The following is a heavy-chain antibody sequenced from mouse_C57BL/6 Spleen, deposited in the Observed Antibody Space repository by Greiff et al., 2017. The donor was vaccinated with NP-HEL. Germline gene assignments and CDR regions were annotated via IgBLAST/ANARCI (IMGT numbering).Heavy chain of an antibody. D-gene: IGHD1-1*01. CDR1: GYTFTSYW. V-gene: IGHV1-64*01. CDR2: IHPNSGST. Sequence: QVQLQQPGAELVKPGASVKLSCKASGYTFTSYWMHWVKQRPGQGLEWIGMIHPNSGSTNYNEKFKSKATLTVDKSSSTAYMQLSSLTSEDSAVYYCARLVITTVVFHWYFDVWGTGTTVTVSS. CDR3: ARLVITTVVFHWYFDV. J-gene: IGHJ1*03.